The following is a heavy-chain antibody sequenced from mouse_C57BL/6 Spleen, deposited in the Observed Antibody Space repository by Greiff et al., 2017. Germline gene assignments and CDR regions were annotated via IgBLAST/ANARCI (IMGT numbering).Heavy chain of an antibody. D-gene: IGHD2-1*01. CDR1: GYTFTSYW. V-gene: IGHV1-55*01. J-gene: IGHJ2*01. CDR2: IYPGSGST. CDR3: ARRGYGNYFDY. Sequence: QVPLKPPGAELVKPGASVQMSCKASGYTFTSYWLTWVKQRPGQGLEWIGDIYPGSGSTNYNEKFKSMAPLTVDTSSSTAYMQLSSLTSEDAAVYYCARRGYGNYFDYWGQGTTLTVSS.